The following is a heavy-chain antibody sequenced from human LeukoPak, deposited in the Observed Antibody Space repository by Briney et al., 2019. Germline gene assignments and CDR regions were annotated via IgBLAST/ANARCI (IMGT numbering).Heavy chain of an antibody. CDR3: ARAVCPTIKFCDSSYFMDV. Sequence: GGSLRLSCAASGFSFDDLGMTWVRQVPGKALEWVAGINWNGASTGYADSVRGRFTISRDNAKNSLYLQMNSLRAEDTALYYCARAVCPTIKFCDSSYFMDVWGKGTTVNVS. CDR2: INWNGAST. D-gene: IGHD3-9*01. CDR1: GFSFDDLG. J-gene: IGHJ6*03. V-gene: IGHV3-20*04.